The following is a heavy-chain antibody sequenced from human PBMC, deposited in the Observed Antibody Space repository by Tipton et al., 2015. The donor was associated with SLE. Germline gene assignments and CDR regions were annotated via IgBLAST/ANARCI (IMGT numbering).Heavy chain of an antibody. D-gene: IGHD3/OR15-3a*01. J-gene: IGHJ6*02. V-gene: IGHV4-59*08. CDR1: GGSISSYY. CDR3: ARGLVTWRGAIIGVDV. CDR2: IYYSGST. Sequence: LRLSCTVSGGSISSYYWSWIRQPPGKGLEWIGYIYYSGSTNYNPSLKSRVTISVDTSKNQFSLKLSSVTAADTAVYYCARGLVTWRGAIIGVDVWGQGTSVNVSS.